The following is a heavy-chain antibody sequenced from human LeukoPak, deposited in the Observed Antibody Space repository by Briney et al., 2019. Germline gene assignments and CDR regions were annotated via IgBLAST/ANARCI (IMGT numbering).Heavy chain of an antibody. CDR3: AKLVDSGWYFRGMGYDY. V-gene: IGHV3-23*01. D-gene: IGHD6-19*01. CDR2: ISGSDDST. J-gene: IGHJ4*02. CDR1: GFTFSSYA. Sequence: HPGGSLRLSCAASGFTFSSYAMSWVRQAPGKGLEWVSVISGSDDSTYYADSVKGRFTISRDNSKNTLHLQMNSLRAEDTAVYYCAKLVDSGWYFRGMGYDYWGQGTLVTVSS.